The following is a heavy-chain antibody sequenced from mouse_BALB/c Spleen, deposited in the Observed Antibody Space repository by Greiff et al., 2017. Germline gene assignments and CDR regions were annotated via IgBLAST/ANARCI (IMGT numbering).Heavy chain of an antibody. V-gene: IGHV5-12-2*01. CDR1: GFTFSSYT. J-gene: IGHJ2*01. D-gene: IGHD1-2*01. CDR3: ARHDYGYLDFDY. CDR2: ISNGGGST. Sequence: DVMLVESGGGLVQPGGSLKLSCAASGFTFSSYTMSWVRQTPEKRLEWVAYISNGGGSTYYPDTVKGRFTISRDNAKNTLYLQMSSLKSEDTAMYYCARHDYGYLDFDYWGQGTTLTVSS.